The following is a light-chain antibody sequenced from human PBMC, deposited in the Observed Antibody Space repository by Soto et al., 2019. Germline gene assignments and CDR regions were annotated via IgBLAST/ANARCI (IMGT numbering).Light chain of an antibody. CDR3: QQYGGSPIT. Sequence: VLTQSAATLSLSPGEGATLSCRASQSVSSPFLAWYQQKPGQAPRLLIYRTSTRATGIPDRFSGSGSGTDFTLTITSLQSEDFAVYYCQQYGGSPITFGQGTRLEIK. CDR2: RTS. CDR1: QSVSSPF. V-gene: IGKV3-20*01. J-gene: IGKJ5*01.